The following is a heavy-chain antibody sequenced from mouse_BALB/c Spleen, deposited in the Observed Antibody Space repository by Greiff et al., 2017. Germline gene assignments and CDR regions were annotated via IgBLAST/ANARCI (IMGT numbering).Heavy chain of an antibody. CDR1: GFTFSSYG. J-gene: IGHJ3*01. CDR3: ARDAALLRLFAY. Sequence: DVHLVESGGGLVQPGGSLKLSCAASGFTFSSYGMSWVRQTPDKRLELVATINSNGGSTYYPDSVKGRFTISRDNAKNTLYLQMSSLKSEDTAMYYCARDAALLRLFAYWGQGTLVTVSA. CDR2: INSNGGST. V-gene: IGHV5-6-3*01. D-gene: IGHD1-2*01.